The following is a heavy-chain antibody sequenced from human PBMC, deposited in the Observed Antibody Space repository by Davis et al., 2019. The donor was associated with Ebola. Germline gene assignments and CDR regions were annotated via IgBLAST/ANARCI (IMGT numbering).Heavy chain of an antibody. CDR2: ISHSGYT. J-gene: IGHJ5*02. CDR1: GESFSGYY. D-gene: IGHD3-16*01. Sequence: PSETLSLTCSVYGESFSGYYFNWIRQPPGKGLEWIGEISHSGYTTYNPSLESRVTISVDTSKNQFSLKLSSVTAADTAVYYCARGRGPERDNWFDPWGQGTLVTVSS. CDR3: ARGRGPERDNWFDP. V-gene: IGHV4-34*01.